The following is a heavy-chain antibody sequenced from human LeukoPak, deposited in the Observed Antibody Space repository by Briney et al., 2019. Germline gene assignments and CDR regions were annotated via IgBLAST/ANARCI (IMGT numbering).Heavy chain of an antibody. J-gene: IGHJ4*02. Sequence: SETLSLTCAVYGGSLSGYYWSWIRQPPGKGLEWIGEINHSGSTNYNPSLKSRVTISVDTSKNQFSLKLSSVTAADTAVYYCARVGYYDSSGYDFDYWGQGTLVTVSS. D-gene: IGHD3-22*01. V-gene: IGHV4-34*01. CDR3: ARVGYYDSSGYDFDY. CDR1: GGSLSGYY. CDR2: INHSGST.